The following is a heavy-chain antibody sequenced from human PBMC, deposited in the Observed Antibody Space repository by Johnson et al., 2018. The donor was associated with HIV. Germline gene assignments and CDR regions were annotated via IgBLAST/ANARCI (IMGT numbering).Heavy chain of an antibody. Sequence: QVQLVESGGGLVQPGGSLRLSCAASGFTFSSYDMHWVRQAPGKGMDWVALISYDGSNKYYADSVKGRFNISRDNSKNALYLQMSSLRPEDTAVYYCAKPPSMGADAFDIWGQGAMVTVSS. CDR2: ISYDGSNK. CDR1: GFTFSSYD. J-gene: IGHJ3*02. D-gene: IGHD3-16*01. V-gene: IGHV3-30*18. CDR3: AKPPSMGADAFDI.